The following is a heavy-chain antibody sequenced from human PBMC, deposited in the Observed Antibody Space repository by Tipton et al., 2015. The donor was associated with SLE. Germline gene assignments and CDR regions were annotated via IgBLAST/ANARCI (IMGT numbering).Heavy chain of an antibody. Sequence: RSLRLSCAASGFIFENYAMHWVRQAPGKGLEWVSGISWNSGTIGYADSVKGRFTVSRDNAENSLYLQMDSLRNEDTAVYYCARGADGDAYWYFDLWGRGTRITVSS. J-gene: IGHJ2*01. D-gene: IGHD2-21*02. CDR1: GFIFENYA. CDR2: ISWNSGTI. V-gene: IGHV3-9*01. CDR3: ARGADGDAYWYFDL.